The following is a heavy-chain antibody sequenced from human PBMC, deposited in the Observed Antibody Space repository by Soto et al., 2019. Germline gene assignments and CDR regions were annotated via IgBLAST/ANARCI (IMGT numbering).Heavy chain of an antibody. D-gene: IGHD6-13*01. V-gene: IGHV3-23*01. J-gene: IGHJ6*02. CDR3: AKGSIAAQLIVYYYGMDV. Sequence: GGSLRLSCAASGFTFSSYAMSWVRQAPGKGLEWVSAISGSGGSTYYADSVKGRFTISRDNSKNTLYLQMNSLRAEDTAVYYCAKGSIAAQLIVYYYGMDVWGQGTTVTVSS. CDR1: GFTFSSYA. CDR2: ISGSGGST.